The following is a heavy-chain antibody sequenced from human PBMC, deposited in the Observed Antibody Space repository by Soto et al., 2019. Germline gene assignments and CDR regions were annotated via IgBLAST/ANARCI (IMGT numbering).Heavy chain of an antibody. V-gene: IGHV3-74*01. CDR2: IDGIGTGT. J-gene: IGHJ4*02. CDR3: TTVFEY. CDR1: GFTFTNYW. Sequence: EVQLVQSGGGSVQPGGSLRLSCAASGFTFTNYWMHWVRQVPGKGLAWVARIDGIGTGTSYSDSVRGRFTISRDNAENMLYLQMNSLRAEDTAVYYCTTVFEYWGRGTLVTVSS.